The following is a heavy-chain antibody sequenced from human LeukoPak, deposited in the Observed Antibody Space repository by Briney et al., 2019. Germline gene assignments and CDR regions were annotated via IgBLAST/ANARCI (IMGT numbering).Heavy chain of an antibody. D-gene: IGHD3-10*02. CDR2: IKQDGSEK. Sequence: GGSLRLSCAASGFTFGSYWMSWVRQAPGKGLEWVANIKQDGSEKYYVDSVKGRFTISRDNAKNSLYLQMNSLSPEDTAVYYCAREGVRDAGVDYWGQGTLVTVSS. V-gene: IGHV3-7*01. J-gene: IGHJ4*02. CDR1: GFTFGSYW. CDR3: AREGVRDAGVDY.